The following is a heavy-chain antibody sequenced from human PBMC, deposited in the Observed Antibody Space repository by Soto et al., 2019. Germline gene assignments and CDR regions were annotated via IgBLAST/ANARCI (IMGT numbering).Heavy chain of an antibody. CDR1: GFTFSSYA. D-gene: IGHD3-22*01. Sequence: PGGYLRLSCAASGFTFSSYAMHWVRQAPGKGLEWVAVISYDGSNKYYADSVKGRFTISRDNSKNTLYLQMNSLRAEDTAVYYCARDREDYYDSSGYYGLDYWGQGTLVTVSS. J-gene: IGHJ4*02. CDR3: ARDREDYYDSSGYYGLDY. V-gene: IGHV3-30-3*01. CDR2: ISYDGSNK.